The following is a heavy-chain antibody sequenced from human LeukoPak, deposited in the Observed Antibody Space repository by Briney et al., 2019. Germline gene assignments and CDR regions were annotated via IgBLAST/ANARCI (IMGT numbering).Heavy chain of an antibody. CDR2: IYTSGST. J-gene: IGHJ3*02. CDR3: EWQGTHDSSGDDAFVI. D-gene: IGHD3-22*01. V-gene: IGHV4-61*02. Sequence: SETLSLTCTVSSGSISSGSYHWSWIRQPAGKGLEWIGRIYTSGSTNYNPSLKSRVTISVNTSKNQFSLKLSSATAADTAVYYWEWQGTHDSSGDDAFVICGEGTMVTVSS. CDR1: SGSISSGSYH.